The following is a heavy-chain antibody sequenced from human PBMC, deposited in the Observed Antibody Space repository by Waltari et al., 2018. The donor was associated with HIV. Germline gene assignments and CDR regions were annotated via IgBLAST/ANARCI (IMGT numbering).Heavy chain of an antibody. CDR1: GFSFSTYG. Sequence: QVQLVESGGGVVQPGRSLRLSCAASGFSFSTYGMHWVRPAPGKGLEGGAVKSYDGRNKYYGDSGKARFTISRDDSKNTRSLQMNSLRAEDTAVYYCAKVKKYQALSVFPDYYYGMDVWGQGTTVTVSS. D-gene: IGHD2-2*01. CDR3: AKVKKYQALSVFPDYYYGMDV. V-gene: IGHV3-30*18. CDR2: KSYDGRNK. J-gene: IGHJ6*02.